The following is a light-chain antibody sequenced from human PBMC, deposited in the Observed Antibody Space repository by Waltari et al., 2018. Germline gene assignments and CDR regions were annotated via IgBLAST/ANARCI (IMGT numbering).Light chain of an antibody. J-gene: IGKJ1*01. V-gene: IGKV3-15*01. CDR1: QGVSSN. CDR3: QQYNNWRRT. CDR2: GAS. Sequence: EIVMTQSPATLSVSPGERATLSCRASQGVSSNLAWYQQKPGQAPRLLIYGASTRATGIPARFSGSGSGTEFTLTISSMQSEDFAVYYCQQYNNWRRTFGQGTKVEIK.